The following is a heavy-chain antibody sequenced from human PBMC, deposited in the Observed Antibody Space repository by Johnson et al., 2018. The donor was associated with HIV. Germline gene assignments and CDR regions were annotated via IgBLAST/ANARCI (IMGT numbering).Heavy chain of an antibody. V-gene: IGHV3-30*02. CDR3: AKDCGDNVRGLLGLRWAM. Sequence: QVQLVESGGGLVNPGGSLRLSCAASGFSFSDYYMSWIRQAPGKGLEWVAFIRYDGSNKYYADSVKGRFTISRDNSKNTLYLQMNSLRAEDTAVYYCAKDCGDNVRGLLGLRWAMWG. CDR1: GFSFSDYY. CDR2: IRYDGSNK. J-gene: IGHJ1*01. D-gene: IGHD5/OR15-5a*01.